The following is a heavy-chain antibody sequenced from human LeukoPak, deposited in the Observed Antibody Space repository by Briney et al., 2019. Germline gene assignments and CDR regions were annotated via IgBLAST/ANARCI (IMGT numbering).Heavy chain of an antibody. CDR3: ATQGYNNQTMDV. V-gene: IGHV4-39*01. Sequence: SETLSLTCTGSGDSIRTTRYWGWIRQPHGKGLEWIGAIYFSGSTYYNPSLKSRVMISVDTSRNQFSLKLTSVTAADTAAYYCATQGYNNQTMDVWGQGTTVTVSS. CDR2: IYFSGST. J-gene: IGHJ6*02. CDR1: GDSIRTTRY. D-gene: IGHD5-24*01.